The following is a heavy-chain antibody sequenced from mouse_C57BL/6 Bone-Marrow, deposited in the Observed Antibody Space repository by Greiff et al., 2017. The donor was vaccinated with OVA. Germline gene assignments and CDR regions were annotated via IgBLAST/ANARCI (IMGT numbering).Heavy chain of an antibody. Sequence: EVKLVESGPVLVHPLPSVKISCKASGFTFTDYYMHWVKQSHGKSLEWIGLVYPYNGGTSYNQKFKGKATLTVDTSSSTAYMELNSLTSEDSAVYYCARPYGSRGYAMDYWGQGTSVTVSS. CDR3: ARPYGSRGYAMDY. V-gene: IGHV1-36*01. CDR1: GFTFTDYY. J-gene: IGHJ4*01. D-gene: IGHD1-1*01. CDR2: VYPYNGGT.